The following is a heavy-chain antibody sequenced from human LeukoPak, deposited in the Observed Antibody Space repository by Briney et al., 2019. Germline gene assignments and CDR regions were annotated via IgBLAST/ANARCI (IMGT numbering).Heavy chain of an antibody. CDR3: ARDPGSSGYYSDY. CDR1: GGTFSSYA. Sequence: ASVKVSCKASGGTFSSYAISWVRQAPGQGLEWMGRIIPILGIANYAQKFQGRVTITADKSTSTAYMELSSLRSEDTAVYYCARDPGSSGYYSDYRGQGTLVTVSS. J-gene: IGHJ4*02. V-gene: IGHV1-69*04. D-gene: IGHD3-22*01. CDR2: IIPILGIA.